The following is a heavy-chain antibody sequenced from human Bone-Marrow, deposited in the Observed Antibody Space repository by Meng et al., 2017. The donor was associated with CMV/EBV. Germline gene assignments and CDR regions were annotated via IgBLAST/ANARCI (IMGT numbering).Heavy chain of an antibody. J-gene: IGHJ4*02. CDR2: INPNSGGT. CDR3: ARKEYCSGGSCYSGIDY. D-gene: IGHD2-15*01. V-gene: IGHV1-2*02. CDR1: GYTFTGYY. Sequence: ASVKVSCKASGYTFTGYYMHWVRQAPGQGLEWMGWINPNSGGTNYAQKFQGRVTMTRDTSISTAYMELSRLRSDDTAVYYCARKEYCSGGSCYSGIDYWGQGQLVTVSS.